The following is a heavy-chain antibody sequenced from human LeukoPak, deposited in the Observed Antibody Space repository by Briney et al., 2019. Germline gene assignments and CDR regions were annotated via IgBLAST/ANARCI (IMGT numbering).Heavy chain of an antibody. D-gene: IGHD5-12*01. V-gene: IGHV1-18*04. CDR1: GYTFTSYG. CDR3: ARGRIVATIRAFVGYYFDY. Sequence: ASVKVSCKASGYTFTSYGISWVRQAPGQGLEWIGWISAYNGNTNYAQKLQGRVTMTTDTSTSTAYMELRSLRSDDTAVYYCARGRIVATIRAFVGYYFDYWGQGTLVTVSS. J-gene: IGHJ4*02. CDR2: ISAYNGNT.